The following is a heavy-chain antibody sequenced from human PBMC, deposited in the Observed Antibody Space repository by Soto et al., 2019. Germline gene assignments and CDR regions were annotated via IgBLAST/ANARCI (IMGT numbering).Heavy chain of an antibody. CDR2: ISTNYGNT. CDR3: AREALGEDGGIDV. J-gene: IGHJ6*02. CDR1: GYTFTSYG. Sequence: QVQLVQSGAEVKKPGASVKVSCKASGYTFTSYGISWVRQAPGQGLEWMGWISTNYGNTNYAQKLQGRVTMTTDTSTGTAYMEVRSLRSDDTAVYYCAREALGEDGGIDVWGQGTTVTVSS. V-gene: IGHV1-18*01. D-gene: IGHD2-15*01.